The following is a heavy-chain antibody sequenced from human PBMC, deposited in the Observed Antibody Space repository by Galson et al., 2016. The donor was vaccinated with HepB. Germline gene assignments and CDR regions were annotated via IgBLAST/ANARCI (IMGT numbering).Heavy chain of an antibody. Sequence: ETLSLTCAASGASISDSNWWTWVRHVPGKGLEWIGEIYHTGTSNNNPFLSSRFTLSVDKSRNQFSLNLTSVTAADTAVYYCARAAIIPGARMVFDPWGQGILVTVSS. CDR1: GASISDSNW. CDR2: IYHTGTS. J-gene: IGHJ5*02. V-gene: IGHV4-4*02. CDR3: ARAAIIPGARMVFDP. D-gene: IGHD2-2*01.